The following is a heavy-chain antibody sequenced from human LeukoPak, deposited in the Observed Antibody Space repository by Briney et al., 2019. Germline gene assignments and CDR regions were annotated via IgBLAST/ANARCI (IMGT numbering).Heavy chain of an antibody. V-gene: IGHV3-69-1*01. CDR1: GFTFSVYD. J-gene: IGHJ5*01. Sequence: PGGSLRLSCAASGFTFSVYDMYWIRQSPGKGLECVSVISRGGISYYADSVKGRFTISRDNAKNSLDLQMSSLRPEDTALYYCVKDKHRDGYTYGVYDSWGQGTLITVSS. CDR2: ISRGGIS. D-gene: IGHD5-12*01. CDR3: VKDKHRDGYTYGVYDS.